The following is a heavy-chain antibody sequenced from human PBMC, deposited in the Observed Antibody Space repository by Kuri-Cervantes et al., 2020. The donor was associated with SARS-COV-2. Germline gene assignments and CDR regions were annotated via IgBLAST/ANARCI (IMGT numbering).Heavy chain of an antibody. D-gene: IGHD6-13*01. CDR3: AKAVRRIAAARYDFDY. CDR2: ISGSGGST. V-gene: IGHV3-23*01. CDR1: GFTFSSYA. J-gene: IGHJ4*02. Sequence: GESLKISCAASGFTFSSYAMSWVRQAPGKGLEWVSAISGSGGSTYYADSVKGRFTISRDNSKNTLYLQMNSLRAEGTAVYYCAKAVRRIAAARYDFDYWGQGTLVTVSS.